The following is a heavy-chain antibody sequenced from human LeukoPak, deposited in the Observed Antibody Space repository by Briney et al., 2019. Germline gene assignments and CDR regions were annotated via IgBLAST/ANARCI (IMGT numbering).Heavy chain of an antibody. CDR3: ARQVDTMIVVVIGQNWFDP. V-gene: IGHV4-39*01. D-gene: IGHD3-22*01. J-gene: IGHJ5*02. CDR1: GGSISSSSYY. Sequence: SETLSLTCTVSGGSISSSSYYWGWIRQPPGKGLEWIGSIYYSGSTYYNPSLKSRVTISVDTSKNQFSLKLSSVTAADTAVYYCARQVDTMIVVVIGQNWFDPWGQGTLVTVSS. CDR2: IYYSGST.